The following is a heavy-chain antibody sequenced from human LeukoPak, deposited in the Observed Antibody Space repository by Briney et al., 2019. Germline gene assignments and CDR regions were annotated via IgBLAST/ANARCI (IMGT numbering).Heavy chain of an antibody. Sequence: PGVSDRLSCAASGFTFSNYDMSWVRQAPGKGLEWVSSISDSGGSTYYADSVKGRFTISRDNSKNTLYLQMTNLRAADTAVYYCAKDLSRAVAADWFDPWDQGSLVTVSS. CDR2: ISDSGGST. CDR3: AKDLSRAVAADWFDP. D-gene: IGHD6-19*01. J-gene: IGHJ5*02. V-gene: IGHV3-23*01. CDR1: GFTFSNYD.